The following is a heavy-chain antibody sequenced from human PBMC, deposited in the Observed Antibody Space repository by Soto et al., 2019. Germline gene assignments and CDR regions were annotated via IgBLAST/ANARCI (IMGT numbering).Heavy chain of an antibody. D-gene: IGHD3-22*01. CDR2: ISYDGSNK. J-gene: IGHJ4*02. V-gene: IGHV3-30-3*01. CDR1: GFTFSSYA. Sequence: QVQLVESGGGVVQPGRSLRLSCAASGFTFSSYAMHWVRQAPGKGLEWVAVISYDGSNKYYADSVKGRFTISRDNSKNTLYLQMNSLRAEDTAVYYCARDLWGYDSSGYYYWGQGTLVTVSS. CDR3: ARDLWGYDSSGYYY.